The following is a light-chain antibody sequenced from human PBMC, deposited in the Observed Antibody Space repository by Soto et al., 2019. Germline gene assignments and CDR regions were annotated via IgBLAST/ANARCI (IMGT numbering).Light chain of an antibody. CDR3: QHYDSYSGT. J-gene: IGKJ3*01. V-gene: IGKV1-5*03. Sequence: DIQMTQSPSTLSASVGDRVTITCRASQSINSWVAWYQQKPGKAPRLLIYRASSLEGGVPSRFSGSGSGAEFTLTISSLQPDDFATYYCQHYDSYSGTFGPGTKVDIK. CDR1: QSINSW. CDR2: RAS.